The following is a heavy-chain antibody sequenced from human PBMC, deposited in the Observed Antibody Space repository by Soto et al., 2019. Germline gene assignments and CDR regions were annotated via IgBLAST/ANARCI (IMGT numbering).Heavy chain of an antibody. Sequence: GGSLRLSCTASGFTFGDYAMSWFRQAPGKGLEWVGFIRSKAYGGTTEYAASVKGRFTISRDDSKSIAYLQMNSLKTEDTAVYYCTRAHCGGDCSIYYYYYYMDVWGKGTTVTVSS. CDR3: TRAHCGGDCSIYYYYYYMDV. CDR2: IRSKAYGGTT. J-gene: IGHJ6*03. V-gene: IGHV3-49*03. D-gene: IGHD2-21*02. CDR1: GFTFGDYA.